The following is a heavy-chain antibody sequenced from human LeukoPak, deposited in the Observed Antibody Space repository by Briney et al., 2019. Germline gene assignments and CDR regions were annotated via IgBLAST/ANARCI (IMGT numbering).Heavy chain of an antibody. CDR2: INHSGST. Sequence: PSETLSLTCAVYGGSFSGYYWSWIRQPPGKGLEWIGEINHSGSTNYNPSLKSRVTISVDTSKNQFSLKLSSVTAADTAVYYCARENDYGDRCGYWGQGTLVTVPS. J-gene: IGHJ4*02. V-gene: IGHV4-34*01. CDR3: ARENDYGDRCGY. CDR1: GGSFSGYY. D-gene: IGHD4-17*01.